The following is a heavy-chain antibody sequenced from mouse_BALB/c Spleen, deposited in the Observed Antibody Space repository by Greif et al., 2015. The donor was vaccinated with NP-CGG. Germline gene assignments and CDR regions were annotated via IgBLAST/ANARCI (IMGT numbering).Heavy chain of an antibody. CDR3: ARYRYDAYYAMDY. D-gene: IGHD2-14*01. CDR1: GDSITSGY. Sequence: VQLQQSGPRLVKPSQTLSLTCSVTGDSITSGYWNWIRKFPGNKLEYMGYISYSGSTYYNPSLKSRISITRDTSKNXYYLQLNSVTTEDTATYYCARYRYDAYYAMDYWGQGTSVTVSS. V-gene: IGHV3-8*02. J-gene: IGHJ4*01. CDR2: ISYSGST.